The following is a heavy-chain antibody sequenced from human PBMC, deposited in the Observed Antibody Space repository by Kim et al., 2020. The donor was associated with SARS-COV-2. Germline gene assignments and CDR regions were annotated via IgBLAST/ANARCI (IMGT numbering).Heavy chain of an antibody. D-gene: IGHD2-2*01. J-gene: IGHJ4*02. Sequence: SETLSLTCAVYGGSFSGYYWSWIRQPPGKGLEWVGESNHSGSTNYNPSLKGRVTISVDTSKNQFPLTLSSVTAADTAVYYCARRGTPAAMTDYWGQGTLVTVSS. CDR2: SNHSGST. CDR3: ARRGTPAAMTDY. CDR1: GGSFSGYY. V-gene: IGHV4-34*01.